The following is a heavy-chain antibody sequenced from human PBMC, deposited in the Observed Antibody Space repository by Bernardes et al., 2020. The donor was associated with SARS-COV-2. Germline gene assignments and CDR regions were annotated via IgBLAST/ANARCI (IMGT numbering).Heavy chain of an antibody. Sequence: SETLSLTCAVYGGSFSGYYWSWIRQPPGKGLEWIGEINHIGSTHYNPSLKSRFTISVDTSKNQFSLKLSSVTAADTAGYYCARRAKITMIVIAVVGWFDPWCQGTLCTVPS. J-gene: IGHJ5*02. CDR3: ARRAKITMIVIAVVGWFDP. CDR2: INHIGST. D-gene: IGHD3-22*01. CDR1: GGSFSGYY. V-gene: IGHV4-34*01.